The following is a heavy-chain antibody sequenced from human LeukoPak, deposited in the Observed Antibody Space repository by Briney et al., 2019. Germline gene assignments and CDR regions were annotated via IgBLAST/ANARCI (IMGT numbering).Heavy chain of an antibody. Sequence: SETLSLTCTVSGGSISSSNWWSWVRQPPGRGLEWIGEIYHSGSTNYNPSLKSRVTMSVDKSKNQFPLKLTSVTATDTAVYYCARGKSGSSHFDYWGQGTLVTVSS. CDR3: ARGKSGSSHFDY. CDR1: GGSISSSNW. D-gene: IGHD1-26*01. CDR2: IYHSGST. V-gene: IGHV4-4*02. J-gene: IGHJ4*02.